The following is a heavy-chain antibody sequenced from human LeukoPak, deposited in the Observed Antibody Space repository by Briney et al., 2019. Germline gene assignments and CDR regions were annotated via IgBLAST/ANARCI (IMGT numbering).Heavy chain of an antibody. CDR3: TTAPEAWIQLWLDGAFDI. D-gene: IGHD5-18*01. J-gene: IGHJ3*02. Sequence: GGSLRLSCAASGFTFSNAWMSWVRQAPGKGLEWVGRIKSKTDGGTTDYAAPVKGRFTISRDDSKNTLYLQMNSLKTEDTAVYYCTTAPEAWIQLWLDGAFDIWGQGTMVTVSS. CDR2: IKSKTDGGTT. CDR1: GFTFSNAW. V-gene: IGHV3-15*01.